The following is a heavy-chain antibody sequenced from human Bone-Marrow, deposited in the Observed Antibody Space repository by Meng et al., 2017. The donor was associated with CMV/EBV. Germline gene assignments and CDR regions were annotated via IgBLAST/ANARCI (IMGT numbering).Heavy chain of an antibody. J-gene: IGHJ4*02. CDR1: GFTFSSYG. D-gene: IGHD3-22*01. CDR3: VLSSGYYTPFDY. CDR2: IRYDGSNK. V-gene: IGHV3-30*02. Sequence: GESLKISCAASGFTFSSYGMHWVRQAPGKGLEWVAFIRYDGSNKYYADSVKGRFTISRDNSKNTLYLQMNSLRAEDTAVYYSVLSSGYYTPFDYWGQGTLVTVSS.